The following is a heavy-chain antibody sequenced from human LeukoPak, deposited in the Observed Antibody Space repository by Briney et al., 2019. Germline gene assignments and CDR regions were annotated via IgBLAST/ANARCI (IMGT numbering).Heavy chain of an antibody. CDR3: ARSAGIAVAGAAAY. Sequence: ASVKVSCKASVYTFSGYNMHWVRQAPGQGLEWMGWINPSSGGTNYAQKFQGRITITRDTSTSTVNMELSGLRSDDTAVYYRARSAGIAVAGAAAYWGQGTLVTVSS. V-gene: IGHV1-2*02. CDR2: INPSSGGT. J-gene: IGHJ4*02. CDR1: VYTFSGYN. D-gene: IGHD6-19*01.